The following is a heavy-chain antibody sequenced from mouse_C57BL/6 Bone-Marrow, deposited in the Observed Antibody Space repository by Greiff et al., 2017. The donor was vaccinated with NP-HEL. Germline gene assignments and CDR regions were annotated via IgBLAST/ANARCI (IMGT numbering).Heavy chain of an antibody. CDR2: INPYNGDT. D-gene: IGHD2-2*01. CDR3: AGRLRHAMDY. Sequence: EVKLMESGPELVKPGDSVKISCKASGYSFTGYFMNWVMQSHGKSLEWIGRINPYNGDTFYNQKFKGKATLTVDKSSSTAHMELRSLTSEDSAVYYCAGRLRHAMDYWGQGTSVTVSS. CDR1: GYSFTGYF. J-gene: IGHJ4*01. V-gene: IGHV1-20*01.